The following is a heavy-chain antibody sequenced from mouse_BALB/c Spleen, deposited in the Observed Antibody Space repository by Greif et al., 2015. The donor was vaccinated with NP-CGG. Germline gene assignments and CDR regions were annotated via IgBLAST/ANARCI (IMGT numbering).Heavy chain of an antibody. Sequence: EVKLEESGGGLVKPGGSLKLSCAASGFTFSDYYMYWVRQTPEKRLEWVATISDGGSYTYYPDSVKGRFTISRDNAKNNLSLQMSSLKSEITARYYCARWGFDYWGQRTTLTVSS. CDR1: GFTFSDYY. CDR3: ARWGFDY. V-gene: IGHV5-4*02. CDR2: ISDGGSYT. J-gene: IGHJ2*01.